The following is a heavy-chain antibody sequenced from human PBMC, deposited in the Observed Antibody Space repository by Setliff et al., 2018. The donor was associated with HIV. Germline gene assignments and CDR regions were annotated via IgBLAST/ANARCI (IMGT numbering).Heavy chain of an antibody. CDR2: INSATGGT. V-gene: IGHV1-2*04. Sequence: GASVKVSCKASGYTFTDNYIHWVRQAPGQGLEWMAWINSATGGTNYAQNFQGWVTGTRDTSINTVYMELSSLKSDDTAVYYCARDYLHVFDIWGQGTMVTVS. CDR1: GYTFTDNY. J-gene: IGHJ3*02. CDR3: ARDYLHVFDI.